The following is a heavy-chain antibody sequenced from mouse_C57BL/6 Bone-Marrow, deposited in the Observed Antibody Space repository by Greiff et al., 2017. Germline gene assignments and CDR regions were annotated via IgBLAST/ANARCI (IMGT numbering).Heavy chain of an antibody. J-gene: IGHJ2*01. D-gene: IGHD1-1*01. Sequence: QVQLQQPGAELVKPGASVKLSCKASGYTFTSYWMQWVKQRPGQGLEWIGEIDPSDSYTNYNQKFKGKATLTLDTSSSTAYMQLSSLTSEDSAVYYCANYYDFDYWGQGTTLTVSS. CDR3: ANYYDFDY. V-gene: IGHV1-50*01. CDR2: IDPSDSYT. CDR1: GYTFTSYW.